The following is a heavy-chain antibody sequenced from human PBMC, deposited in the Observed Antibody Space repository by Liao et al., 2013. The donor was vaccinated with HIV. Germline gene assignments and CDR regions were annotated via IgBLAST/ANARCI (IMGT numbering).Heavy chain of an antibody. D-gene: IGHD5-18*01. CDR3: ARDLEGWGYSYYY. Sequence: QVQLQESGPGLVKPSQTLSLTCTVSGGSISSGSYYWNWIRQPPGKGLEWIGEINHSGSTNYNPSLKSRVTISVDTSKNQFSLKVSSVTAADTAVYYCARDLEGWGYSYYYWGQGTLVTVSS. CDR1: GGSISSGSYY. V-gene: IGHV4-39*07. J-gene: IGHJ4*02. CDR2: INHSGST.